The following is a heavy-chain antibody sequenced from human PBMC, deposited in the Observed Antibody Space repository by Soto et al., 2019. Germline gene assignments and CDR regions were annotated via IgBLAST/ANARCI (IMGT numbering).Heavy chain of an antibody. J-gene: IGHJ5*02. CDR1: GFTFGTYA. CDR2: ISSSSSAI. V-gene: IGHV3-48*02. CDR3: ASDNSPGSNWYYYLEA. Sequence: PXGSLRVKCAASGFTFGTYAVNWVRQFPGRGLEWVSYISSSSSAIDYADSVKGRFTVSRDNAKNSLYLQMNSLRDEDTAVYYCASDNSPGSNWYYYLEAWGQGTLVTVSS. D-gene: IGHD3-16*01.